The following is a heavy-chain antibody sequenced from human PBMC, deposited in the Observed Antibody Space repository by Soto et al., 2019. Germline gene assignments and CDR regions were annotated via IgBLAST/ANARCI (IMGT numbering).Heavy chain of an antibody. Sequence: QVQLQESGPGLVKPSETLSLTCNVSGGSINSGGYYWGWIRQHPGKGLESIGYIHYRGRTSYNPSLHSRVSISLDMSGNHFSLKLTSVTAADTAVYYCARCRDAFGFDTWGLGTRVTVSS. D-gene: IGHD2-15*01. CDR1: GGSINSGGYY. CDR2: IHYRGRT. V-gene: IGHV4-31*03. J-gene: IGHJ4*02. CDR3: ARCRDAFGFDT.